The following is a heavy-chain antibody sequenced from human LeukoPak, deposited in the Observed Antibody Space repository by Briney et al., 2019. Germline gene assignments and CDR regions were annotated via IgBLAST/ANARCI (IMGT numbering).Heavy chain of an antibody. CDR1: GGSIGSYY. Sequence: PSETLSLTCTVSGGSIGSYYWSWIRQPPGKGLEWIGYIYYSGSTNYNPSLKSRVTISVDTSKNQFSLKLSSVTAADTAVYYCARDRQQLGYYYYGMDVWGKGTTVTVSS. CDR3: ARDRQQLGYYYYGMDV. V-gene: IGHV4-59*01. J-gene: IGHJ6*04. D-gene: IGHD6-13*01. CDR2: IYYSGST.